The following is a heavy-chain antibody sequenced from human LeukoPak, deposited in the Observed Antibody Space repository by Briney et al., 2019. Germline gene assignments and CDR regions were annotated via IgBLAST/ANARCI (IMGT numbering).Heavy chain of an antibody. Sequence: PGGSLRLSCAASGFTFDDYTMHWVRQAPGKGLEWVSLISWDGGSTYYADSVKGRFTISRDNSKNSLYLQMNSLRTEDTALYYCTKDLSSGHHNWYFDLWGRGTLVTVSS. D-gene: IGHD6-19*01. V-gene: IGHV3-43*01. J-gene: IGHJ2*01. CDR1: GFTFDDYT. CDR3: TKDLSSGHHNWYFDL. CDR2: ISWDGGST.